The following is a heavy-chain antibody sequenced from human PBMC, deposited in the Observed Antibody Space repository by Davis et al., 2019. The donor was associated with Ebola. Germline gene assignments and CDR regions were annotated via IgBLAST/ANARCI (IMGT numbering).Heavy chain of an antibody. CDR2: ISSSSSYI. V-gene: IGHV3-21*01. Sequence: PGGSLRLSCAASGFTFSSNSMNWVRQAPGKGLEWVSSISSSSSYIYYADSVKGRFTISRDNAKNSLYLQMNSLRAEDTAVYYCARVAGVGLTMVDYWGQGTLVTVSS. J-gene: IGHJ4*02. D-gene: IGHD1-26*01. CDR3: ARVAGVGLTMVDY. CDR1: GFTFSSNS.